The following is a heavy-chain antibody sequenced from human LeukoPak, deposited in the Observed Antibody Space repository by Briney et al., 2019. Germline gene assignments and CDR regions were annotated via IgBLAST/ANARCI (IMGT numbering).Heavy chain of an antibody. V-gene: IGHV4-4*07. CDR3: ARESKSYDSSGYYHDS. CDR2: IYASGGT. J-gene: IGHJ4*02. D-gene: IGHD3-22*01. CDR1: GASIRSYY. Sequence: SETLSLTCTVSGASIRSYYWSWIRQPAGKGLEWIGRIYASGGTDYNPSLKSRVTMSVDTSKNQFSLKLWSVTAADTAVYYCARESKSYDSSGYYHDSWGQGTLVTVSS.